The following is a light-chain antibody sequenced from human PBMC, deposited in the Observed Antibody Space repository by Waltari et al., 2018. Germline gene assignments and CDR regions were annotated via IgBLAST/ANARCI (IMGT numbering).Light chain of an antibody. CDR2: GAS. CDR1: QSAPSIY. Sequence: EILLTQSPGTLSLSPGDRAILSCRASQSAPSIYFAWYQQKPGQAPRLLIYGASTRATGIPDRFSGSVSETDFSLTITRLEPEDFAVYYCQQYGRSPTFGQGTRLEIE. J-gene: IGKJ5*01. CDR3: QQYGRSPT. V-gene: IGKV3-20*01.